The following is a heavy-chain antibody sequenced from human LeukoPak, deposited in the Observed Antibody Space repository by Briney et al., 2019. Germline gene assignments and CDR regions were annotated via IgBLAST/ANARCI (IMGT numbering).Heavy chain of an antibody. V-gene: IGHV1-69*04. CDR3: ARASVYYGSGSYKGAFYI. D-gene: IGHD3-10*01. J-gene: IGHJ3*02. Sequence: GSSVKVSCKPSGRTFSSYAISWVRQAPGQGLEWRGRIIPIIGIANYAQKLQGRVTITADKSTSTAYMELSSMRSDDTAVYYCARASVYYGSGSYKGAFYIWGQGAMVTVSS. CDR2: IIPIIGIA. CDR1: GRTFSSYA.